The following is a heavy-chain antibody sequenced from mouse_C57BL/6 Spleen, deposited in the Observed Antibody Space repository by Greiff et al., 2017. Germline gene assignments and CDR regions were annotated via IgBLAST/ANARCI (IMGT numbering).Heavy chain of an antibody. CDR1: GYSITSGYY. V-gene: IGHV3-6*01. CDR3: ARGGSSGYYFDY. CDR2: ISYDGSN. D-gene: IGHD3-2*02. J-gene: IGHJ2*01. Sequence: EVQRVESGPGLVKPSQSLSLTCSVTGYSITSGYYWNWIRQFPGNKLEWMGYISYDGSNNYNPSLKNRISITRDTSKNQFFLKLNSVTTEDTATYYCARGGSSGYYFDYWGQGTTLTVSS.